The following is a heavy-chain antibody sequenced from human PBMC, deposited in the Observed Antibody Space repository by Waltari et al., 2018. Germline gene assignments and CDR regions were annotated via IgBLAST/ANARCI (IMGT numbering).Heavy chain of an antibody. J-gene: IGHJ4*02. Sequence: QVQLVQSGAEVKKPGASVKVSCKASGYTFTSYDINWVRQATGQGLEWMGWMNPNSGNKGYAQKFQGRVTMTRNTSISTAYMELSSLRSEDTAVYYCARIHRSITIFGVVISPTFDYWGQGTLVTVSS. CDR2: MNPNSGNK. D-gene: IGHD3-3*01. V-gene: IGHV1-8*01. CDR3: ARIHRSITIFGVVISPTFDY. CDR1: GYTFTSYD.